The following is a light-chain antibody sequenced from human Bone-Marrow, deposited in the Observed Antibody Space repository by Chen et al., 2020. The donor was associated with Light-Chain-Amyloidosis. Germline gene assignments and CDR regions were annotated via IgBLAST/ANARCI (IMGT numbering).Light chain of an antibody. CDR1: NIGSTS. J-gene: IGLJ3*02. CDR3: QVWDRSSDRPV. V-gene: IGLV3-21*02. CDR2: EDR. Sequence: SYVLTPPSSVSVAPGQTATIPRGGNNIGSTSVHWYSQTPGQAPLLVGYEDRDRPSGLPGRLAGSNSGNTATLTISRVEAGDEADYYCQVWDRSSDRPVFGGGTKLTVL.